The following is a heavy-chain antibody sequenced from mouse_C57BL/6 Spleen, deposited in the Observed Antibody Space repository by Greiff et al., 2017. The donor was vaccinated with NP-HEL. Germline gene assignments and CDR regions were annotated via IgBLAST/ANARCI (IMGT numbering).Heavy chain of an antibody. CDR2: ISYDGSN. Sequence: EVKLQESGPGLVKPSQSLSLTCSVTGYSITSGYYWNWIRQFPGNKLEWMGYISYDGSNNYNPSLKNRISITRDTSKNQFFLKLNSVTTEDTATYYCAREYYDYPHWYFDVWGTGTTVTVSS. CDR3: AREYYDYPHWYFDV. D-gene: IGHD2-4*01. V-gene: IGHV3-6*01. CDR1: GYSITSGYY. J-gene: IGHJ1*03.